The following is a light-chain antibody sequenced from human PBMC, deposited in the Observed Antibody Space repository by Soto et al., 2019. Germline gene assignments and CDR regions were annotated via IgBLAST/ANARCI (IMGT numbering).Light chain of an antibody. V-gene: IGLV1-44*01. CDR1: SSNIGSNT. CDR2: SNN. CDR3: AAWDDSLNGYVV. J-gene: IGLJ2*01. Sequence: VLTQPPSASGTPGQRVTISCSGSSSNIGSNTVNWYQQLPGTAPKLLIYSNNQRPSGVPDRFSGSKSGTSASLAISGLQSEDEADYYCAAWDDSLNGYVVFGGGTKLTVL.